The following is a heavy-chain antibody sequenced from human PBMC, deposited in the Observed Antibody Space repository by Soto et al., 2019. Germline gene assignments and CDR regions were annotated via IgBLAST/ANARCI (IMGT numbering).Heavy chain of an antibody. V-gene: IGHV4-34*01. D-gene: IGHD1-1*01. Sequence: SEPLSLTSAFYGWSCRGYYGILLRPPPGKGLEWIGEINHSGSTNYNPSLKSRVTISVDTSKNQFSLKLTPVTAADMAVYYCAREGSHSAYNFAIGIQLWSFDCWGQGRPGTVAP. CDR2: INHSGST. CDR1: GWSCRGYY. J-gene: IGHJ5*01. CDR3: AREGSHSAYNFAIGIQLWSFDC.